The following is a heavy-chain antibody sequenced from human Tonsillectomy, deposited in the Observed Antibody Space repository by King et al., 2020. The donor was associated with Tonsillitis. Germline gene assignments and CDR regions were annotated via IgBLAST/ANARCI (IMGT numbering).Heavy chain of an antibody. V-gene: IGHV3-23*04. CDR3: AKALLTMVRGEIIPLSEWYFDL. CDR1: KFTFSNYA. D-gene: IGHD3-10*01. Sequence: VQLVESGGGLVQPGGSLRLSCAASKFTFSNYAMIWVRQAPGKGLEWVSAISGGGNTTHYADSVRGRFTISRDNSKNTLNLRMNNLRAEDTAVYYCAKALLTMVRGEIIPLSEWYFDLWGRGTLVTVSS. J-gene: IGHJ2*01. CDR2: ISGGGNTT.